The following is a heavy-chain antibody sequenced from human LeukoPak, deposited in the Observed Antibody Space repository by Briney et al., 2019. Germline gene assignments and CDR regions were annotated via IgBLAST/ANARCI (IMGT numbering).Heavy chain of an antibody. D-gene: IGHD3-22*01. CDR3: ARATYYYDSSGYVLVDY. CDR1: GGSISSYY. CDR2: IYTSGST. Sequence: PSETLSLTCTASGGSISSYYWSWIRQPAGKGLEWIGRIYTSGSTNYSPSLKSRVTMSVDTSQNQFSLKLSSVTAADTAVYYCARATYYYDSSGYVLVDYWGQGTLVTVSS. V-gene: IGHV4-4*07. J-gene: IGHJ4*02.